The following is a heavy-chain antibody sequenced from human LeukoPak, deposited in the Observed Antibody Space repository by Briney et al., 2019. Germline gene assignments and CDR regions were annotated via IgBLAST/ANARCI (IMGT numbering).Heavy chain of an antibody. CDR1: GGSFSGYY. D-gene: IGHD2-15*01. CDR2: INHSGST. V-gene: IGHV4-34*01. J-gene: IGHJ2*01. CDR3: ARHVPFVVYDL. Sequence: SETLSLTCAVYGGSFSGYYWSWIRQPPGKGLEWIGEINHSGSTNYNPSLKSRVTISVDTSKNQFSLKLSSVTAADTAVYYCARHVPFVVYDLWGRGTLVTVSS.